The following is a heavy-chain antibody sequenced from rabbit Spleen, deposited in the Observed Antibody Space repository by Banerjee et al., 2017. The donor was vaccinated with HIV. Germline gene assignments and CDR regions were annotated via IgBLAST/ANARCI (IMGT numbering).Heavy chain of an antibody. Sequence: QLVESGGGLVQPGGSLKLSCKASGFTLSSYYMNWVRQAPGKGLEWIGYIDPVFGSTYYANWVNGRFTISSHNAQNTLYLQLNSLTAADTATYFCARDGAGNGDYGPYYLKLWGQGTLVTVS. CDR3: ARDGAGNGDYGPYYLKL. CDR1: GFTLSSYY. J-gene: IGHJ4*01. CDR2: IDPVFGST. D-gene: IGHD8-1*01. V-gene: IGHV1S7*01.